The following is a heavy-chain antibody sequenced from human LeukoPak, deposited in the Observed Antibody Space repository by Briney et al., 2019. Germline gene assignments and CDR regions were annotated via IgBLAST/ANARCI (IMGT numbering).Heavy chain of an antibody. CDR2: INPNSGGT. Sequence: ASVKVSCKASGYTFTGYYMHWVRQAPGQGLEWMGWINPNSGGTNYAQKLQGRVTMTTDTSTSTAYMELRSLRSDDTAVYYCARDRRTAYCSSTSCYEPRPFDYWGQGTLVTVSS. J-gene: IGHJ4*02. D-gene: IGHD2-2*01. V-gene: IGHV1-2*02. CDR3: ARDRRTAYCSSTSCYEPRPFDY. CDR1: GYTFTGYY.